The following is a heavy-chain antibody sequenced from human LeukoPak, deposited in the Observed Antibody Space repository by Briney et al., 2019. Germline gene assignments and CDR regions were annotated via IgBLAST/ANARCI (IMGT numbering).Heavy chain of an antibody. CDR2: AFYLGTT. CDR3: ARGGPLRERYGVAASPFDY. Sequence: SETLSLTCTVSGGSISSSSYYWAWIRQPPGKGLEWVGSAFYLGTTYYNPSLKSRVTISVDTSKNQFSLNLSSMTAADTAVYYCARGGPLRERYGVAASPFDYWGLGTLVTVSS. CDR1: GGSISSSSYY. D-gene: IGHD2-15*01. J-gene: IGHJ4*02. V-gene: IGHV4-39*07.